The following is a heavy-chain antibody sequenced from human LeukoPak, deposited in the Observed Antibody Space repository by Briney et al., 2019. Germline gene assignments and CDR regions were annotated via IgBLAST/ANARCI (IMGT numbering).Heavy chain of an antibody. D-gene: IGHD3-10*01. CDR1: GFSFTNTW. CDR2: VKSKADDGTT. V-gene: IGHV3-15*01. J-gene: IGHJ3*02. CDR3: ATEGGSGSYYGDDAFDM. Sequence: KPGRSLRLSCEASGFSFTNTWMSWVRQAPGKGLEWVGRVKSKADDGTTDYAAPVQGRFTISRDDSKKTLSLQMNSLKTEDTAVYYCATEGGSGSYYGDDAFDMWGQGTMVTVSS.